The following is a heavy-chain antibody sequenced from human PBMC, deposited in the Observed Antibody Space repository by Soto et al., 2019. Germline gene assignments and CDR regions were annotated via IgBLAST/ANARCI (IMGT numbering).Heavy chain of an antibody. CDR1: GYTFTSYA. D-gene: IGHD1-26*01. J-gene: IGHJ6*02. Sequence: QVQLVQSGAEVKKPGASVQVSCKASGYTFTSYALHWVRQARGERPEGMGWINAANGDTKYSKKFQGRVTITRDTPASTGYMELSSLRSEDTAVYFCGRSVVGATGEILYNAMDVWGQGTTVTVSS. V-gene: IGHV1-3*01. CDR2: INAANGDT. CDR3: GRSVVGATGEILYNAMDV.